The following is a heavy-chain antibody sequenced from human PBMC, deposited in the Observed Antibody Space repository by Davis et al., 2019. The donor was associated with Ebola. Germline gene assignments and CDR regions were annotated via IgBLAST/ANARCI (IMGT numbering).Heavy chain of an antibody. CDR2: ISGSGGTT. CDR3: ATSIYDYIWGNYHSHDY. J-gene: IGHJ4*02. V-gene: IGHV3-23*01. CDR1: GFTFSDYA. Sequence: GGSLRLSCAASGFTFSDYAMSWVRQSPGKGLEWVTAISGSGGTTYHADSVKGRFIIPRDNSKKTLYVQMNNLRADDPAVYYCATSIYDYIWGNYHSHDYWGRGTVVTVSS. D-gene: IGHD3-16*02.